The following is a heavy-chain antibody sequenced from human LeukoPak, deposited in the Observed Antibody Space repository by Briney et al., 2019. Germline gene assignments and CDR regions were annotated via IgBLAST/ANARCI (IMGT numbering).Heavy chain of an antibody. CDR3: ARVGSNWYSFDY. CDR1: GDSIGTYH. J-gene: IGHJ4*02. D-gene: IGHD6-13*01. CDR2: IHYSGST. V-gene: IGHV4-59*01. Sequence: SETLSLTCTVSGDSIGTYHWSWIRQPPGKGLEWIGYIHYSGSTNYNPSLKSRVTISLDTSKKQFSLKLTSVTAADTAIYYCARVGSNWYSFDYWGQGTLVTVSS.